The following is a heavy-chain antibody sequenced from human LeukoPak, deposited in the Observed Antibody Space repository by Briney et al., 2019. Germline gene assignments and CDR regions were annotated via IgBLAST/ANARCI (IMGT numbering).Heavy chain of an antibody. CDR2: ISYDGSNK. Sequence: GGSLRLSCAASGFTFSSYGMHWVRQAPGKGLEWVAVISYDGSNKYYADSVKGRFTISRDNSKNTLYLQMNSLRAEDTAVYYCAKEMLGWGITMIVDFQHWGQGTLVTVSS. D-gene: IGHD3-22*01. CDR1: GFTFSSYG. CDR3: AKEMLGWGITMIVDFQH. J-gene: IGHJ1*01. V-gene: IGHV3-30*18.